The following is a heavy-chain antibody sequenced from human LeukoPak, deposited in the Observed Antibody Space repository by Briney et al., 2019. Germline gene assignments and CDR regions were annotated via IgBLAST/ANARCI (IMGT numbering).Heavy chain of an antibody. CDR3: ARTVMSGSCYFDY. J-gene: IGHJ4*02. D-gene: IGHD1-26*01. CDR1: GYTFSSYG. V-gene: IGHV1-18*01. CDR2: ISTYNGNT. Sequence: GASVKVSCKASGYTFSSYGISWVRQAPGQGLEWMGWISTYNGNTNYAQKLQGRVTMTTDTSTRTAYMELRSLRSDDTAVYYCARTVMSGSCYFDYWGQGTLVTVSS.